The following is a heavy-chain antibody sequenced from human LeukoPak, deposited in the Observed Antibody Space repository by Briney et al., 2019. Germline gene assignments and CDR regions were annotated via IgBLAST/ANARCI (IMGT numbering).Heavy chain of an antibody. Sequence: QTGGSLRLSCAASGFTFSSYWMSWVRQAPGKGLEWVANIKQDGSEKYYVDSVKGRFTISRDNAKNSLYLQMNSLRAEDTAVYYCARATVTREEVWFDPWGQGTLVTVSS. V-gene: IGHV3-7*04. CDR3: ARATVTREEVWFDP. CDR1: GFTFSSYW. D-gene: IGHD4-17*01. CDR2: IKQDGSEK. J-gene: IGHJ5*02.